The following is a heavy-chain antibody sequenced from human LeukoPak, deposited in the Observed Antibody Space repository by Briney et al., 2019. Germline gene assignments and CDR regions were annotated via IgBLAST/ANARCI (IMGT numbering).Heavy chain of an antibody. V-gene: IGHV4-59*01. CDR3: ARIPARRVVTTPAYFDF. CDR1: GGSISDYY. Sequence: KSSETLSLTCTVSGGSISDYYWNWVRQPPGKGLEWIGYLSYSGSTDYNPSLRSRVTISGDTSKNQFSLKVNSVTAADTAFYYCARIPARRVVTTPAYFDFWGQGTLVTVSS. D-gene: IGHD2-21*02. CDR2: LSYSGST. J-gene: IGHJ4*02.